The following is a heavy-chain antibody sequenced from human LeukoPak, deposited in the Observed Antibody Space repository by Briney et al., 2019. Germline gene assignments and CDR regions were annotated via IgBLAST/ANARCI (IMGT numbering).Heavy chain of an antibody. V-gene: IGHV3-7*01. CDR1: GFTFTSHW. CDR2: IRQDGNEK. CDR3: ARAGRSFYGGSSDY. Sequence: GGSLRLSCAASGFTFTSHWMSWVRQAPGKGLEWVAHIRQDGNEKHYMESVRGRFTISRDNTKNAGYLQTGSLRDEDTAVYYCARAGRSFYGGSSDYGGQGTLVTVSS. J-gene: IGHJ4*02. D-gene: IGHD4-23*01.